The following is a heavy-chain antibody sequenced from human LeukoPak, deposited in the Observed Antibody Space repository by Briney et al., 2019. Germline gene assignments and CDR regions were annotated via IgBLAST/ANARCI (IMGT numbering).Heavy chain of an antibody. CDR2: IWYDGSNK. D-gene: IGHD5-12*01. CDR3: ARDLVRTDSGYDSGPVGY. Sequence: GRSLRLSCAASGFIFRSYDMHWVRQAPDKGLEWVAVIWYDGSNKYYAESVKGRFTISRDNSKNTLYLQMNSLRGEDTALYYRARDLVRTDSGYDSGPVGYWGQGTLVTVSS. CDR1: GFIFRSYD. V-gene: IGHV3-33*01. J-gene: IGHJ4*02.